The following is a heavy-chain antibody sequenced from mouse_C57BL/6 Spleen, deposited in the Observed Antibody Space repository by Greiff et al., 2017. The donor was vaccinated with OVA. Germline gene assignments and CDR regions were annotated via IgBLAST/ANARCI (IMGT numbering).Heavy chain of an antibody. CDR1: GYTFTGYW. D-gene: IGHD1-1*01. J-gene: IGHJ2*01. Sequence: QVQLQQSGAELMKPGASVKLSCKATGYTFTGYWIEWVKQRPGNGLEWIGEILPGSGSTNYHEKFKGKATFTAATSSNPAYMQLSILTTENSAIYCCARRGYCSTIDYWGQGTTLTVSS. CDR2: ILPGSGST. CDR3: ARRGYCSTIDY. V-gene: IGHV1-9*01.